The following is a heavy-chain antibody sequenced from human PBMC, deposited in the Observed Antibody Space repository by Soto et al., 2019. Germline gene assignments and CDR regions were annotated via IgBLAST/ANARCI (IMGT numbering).Heavy chain of an antibody. CDR3: ARGVFFLMIRRPPRATHFPAQRSPDL. D-gene: IGHD1-26*01. Sequence: GGSLRLSCAASGFTFSSYGMHWVRQAPGKGLEWVAVIWYDGSNKYYADSVKGRFTISRDNSKNTLYLQMNSLRAEDTAVYYFARGVFFLMIRRPPRATHFPAQRSPDL. J-gene: IGHJ2*01. CDR1: GFTFSSYG. CDR2: IWYDGSNK. V-gene: IGHV3-33*01.